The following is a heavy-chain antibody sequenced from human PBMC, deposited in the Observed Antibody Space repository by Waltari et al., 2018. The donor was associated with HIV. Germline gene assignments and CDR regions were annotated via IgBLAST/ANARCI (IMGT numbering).Heavy chain of an antibody. D-gene: IGHD3-10*02. CDR1: GFNVGVYA. Sequence: EVQLVESGGGLVQPGRSLRLSCTAPGFNVGVYAMHWVRQPPGKGLEWVSSISWHSTRITYADSVKGRFTISRDNAKKSLYLQMDSLRPEDTAFYYCSRGPMYNWFDPWGQGTLVTVSS. J-gene: IGHJ5*02. CDR2: ISWHSTRI. CDR3: SRGPMYNWFDP. V-gene: IGHV3-9*01.